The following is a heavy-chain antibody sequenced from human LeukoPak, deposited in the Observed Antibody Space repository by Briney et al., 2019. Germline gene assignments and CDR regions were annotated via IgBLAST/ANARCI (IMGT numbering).Heavy chain of an antibody. D-gene: IGHD6-13*01. CDR2: IYYSGST. V-gene: IGHV4-59*01. CDR3: ARAAYGSTFLFDS. J-gene: IGHJ4*02. Sequence: SETLSLTCTVSGGSIRSYYWSWIRQPPGKGLEWIAYIYYSGSTNYNPSLKSRVTISVDTSKNQFSLKVTSVTAADTAIYYCARAAYGSTFLFDSLVWGTLLTVSS. CDR1: GGSIRSYY.